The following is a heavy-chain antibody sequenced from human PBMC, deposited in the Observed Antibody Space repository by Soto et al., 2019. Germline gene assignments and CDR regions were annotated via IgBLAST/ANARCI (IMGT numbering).Heavy chain of an antibody. J-gene: IGHJ4*02. CDR2: IIPTFDVV. CDR3: ARVPPGYCSGGACYTYYLDF. Sequence: EASVKVSCKVSGDTFSSYGISWVRQAPGQGLEWMGGIIPTFDVVKYAQNFQGRVTITADKSTDTVYMELSSLKSEDSAVFYCARVPPGYCSGGACYTYYLDFWGQGTLVTVSS. V-gene: IGHV1-69*10. CDR1: GDTFSSYG. D-gene: IGHD2-15*01.